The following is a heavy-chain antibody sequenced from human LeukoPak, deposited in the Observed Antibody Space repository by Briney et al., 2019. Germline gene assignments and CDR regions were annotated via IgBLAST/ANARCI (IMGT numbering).Heavy chain of an antibody. CDR3: ARSKGYYYDSSGYSY. Sequence: ASVKVSCKASGYTFTSYDTNWVRQATGQGLEWMGWMNPNSGNTGYAQKFQGRVTMTRNTSISTAYMELSSLRSEDTAVYYCARSKGYYYDSSGYSYWGQGTLVTVSS. CDR1: GYTFTSYD. V-gene: IGHV1-8*01. J-gene: IGHJ4*02. CDR2: MNPNSGNT. D-gene: IGHD3-22*01.